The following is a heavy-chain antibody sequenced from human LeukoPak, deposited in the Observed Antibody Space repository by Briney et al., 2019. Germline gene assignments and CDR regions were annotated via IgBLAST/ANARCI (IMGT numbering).Heavy chain of an antibody. J-gene: IGHJ6*02. D-gene: IGHD3-10*01. V-gene: IGHV1-58*01. CDR2: IVVGSGNT. CDR1: GFTFTSSA. Sequence: SVKVSCKASGFTFTSSAVQWVRQARGQRLEWIGWIVVGSGNTNYAQKFQERVTITRDMSTSTAYMELSSLRSEDTAVYYCAAAFSAGYYYGMDVWGQGTTVTVSS. CDR3: AAAFSAGYYYGMDV.